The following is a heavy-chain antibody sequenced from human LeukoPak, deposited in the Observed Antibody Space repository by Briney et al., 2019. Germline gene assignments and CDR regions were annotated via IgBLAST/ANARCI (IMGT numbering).Heavy chain of an antibody. CDR3: ARVVLLDTALFDY. J-gene: IGHJ4*02. CDR1: GYTFTSYD. CDR2: MNPNSGNT. Sequence: ASVKVSCKASGYTFTSYDINWVRQATGQGLEWMGWMNPNSGNTGYAQKFQGRVTMTRNTSISTAYMELSSLRSEDTAVYYCARVVLLDTALFDYWGQGTLVTVSS. V-gene: IGHV1-8*01. D-gene: IGHD5-18*01.